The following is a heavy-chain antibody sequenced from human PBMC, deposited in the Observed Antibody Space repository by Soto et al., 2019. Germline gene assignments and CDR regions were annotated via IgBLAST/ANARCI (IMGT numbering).Heavy chain of an antibody. D-gene: IGHD1-1*01. CDR2: IDPSDSYT. CDR1: GYSFSNYW. Sequence: PGESLKISCKGSGYSFSNYWISWVRQMPGKGLELMVKIDPSDSYTNYSPSFQGHVTISSDKYVSTAYLPWRSLKASDTAMYYCARHELANWFDXWGQGTLVTVS. J-gene: IGHJ5*02. V-gene: IGHV5-10-1*01. CDR3: ARHELANWFDX.